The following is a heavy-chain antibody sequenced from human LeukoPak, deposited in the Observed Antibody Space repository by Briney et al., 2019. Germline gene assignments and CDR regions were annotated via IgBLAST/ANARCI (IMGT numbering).Heavy chain of an antibody. D-gene: IGHD6-19*01. CDR1: GFTFSSYS. Sequence: GGSLRLSCAASGFTFSSYSMNWVRQAPGKGLEWVSCISSSSSYIYYADSVKGRFTISRDNAKNSLYLQMNSLRAEDTAVYYCAREAKYSSGWYKWFDPWGQGTLVTVSS. CDR2: ISSSSSYI. CDR3: AREAKYSSGWYKWFDP. J-gene: IGHJ5*02. V-gene: IGHV3-21*01.